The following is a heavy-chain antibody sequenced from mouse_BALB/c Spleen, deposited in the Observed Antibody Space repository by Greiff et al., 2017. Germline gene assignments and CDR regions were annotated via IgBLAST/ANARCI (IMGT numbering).Heavy chain of an antibody. D-gene: IGHD2-4*01. CDR1: GFNIKDTY. Sequence: VQLQQSGAELVKPGASVKLSCTASGFNIKDTYMHWVKQRPEQGLEWIGRIDPANGNTKYDPKFQGKATITADTSSNTAYLQLSSLTSEDTAVYYCAHDYDGAMDYWGQGTSVTVSS. CDR2: IDPANGNT. CDR3: AHDYDGAMDY. V-gene: IGHV14-3*02. J-gene: IGHJ4*01.